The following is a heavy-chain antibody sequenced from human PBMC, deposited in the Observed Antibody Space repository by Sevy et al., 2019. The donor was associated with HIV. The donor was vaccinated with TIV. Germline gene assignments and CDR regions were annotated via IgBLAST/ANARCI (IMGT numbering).Heavy chain of an antibody. CDR1: GFSFSSYE. CDR3: ARDLPPSATTVAHFDC. CDR2: ISNSGTTI. D-gene: IGHD4-17*01. V-gene: IGHV3-48*03. Sequence: GGSLRLSCAASGFSFSSYEMNWVRQAPGNGLEWVSYISNSGTTISYSDSVRGRFTISRDNARNLLYLQMNSLRAEDTAVYYCARDLPPSATTVAHFDCWGQGTLVTVSS. J-gene: IGHJ4*02.